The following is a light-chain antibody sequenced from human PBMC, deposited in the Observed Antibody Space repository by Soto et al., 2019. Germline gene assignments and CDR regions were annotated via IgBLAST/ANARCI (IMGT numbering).Light chain of an antibody. CDR2: DAS. V-gene: IGKV1-33*01. CDR3: QQYDSLPYI. Sequence: DIQMTQSPSSLSASVGDRVTITCQASQDISNYLNWYQHKPGKAPKLLIYDASNLETGVPSRFSGSGSGTHFTLTISSLQPEDVATHYCQQYDSLPYIFDQGTKLEI. J-gene: IGKJ2*01. CDR1: QDISNY.